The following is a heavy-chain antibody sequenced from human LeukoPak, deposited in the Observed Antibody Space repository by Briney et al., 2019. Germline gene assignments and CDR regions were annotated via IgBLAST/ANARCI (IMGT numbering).Heavy chain of an antibody. CDR3: ASDRKDTANLHYFDY. J-gene: IGHJ4*02. CDR1: GFTFSSYA. D-gene: IGHD5-18*01. Sequence: PGRSLRLSCAASGFTFSSYAMHWVRQAPGKGLEWVAVISYDGSNKYYADSVKGRFTISRDNSKNTLYLQMNSLRVEDTAVYYCASDRKDTANLHYFDYWGQGTLVTVSS. CDR2: ISYDGSNK. V-gene: IGHV3-30-3*01.